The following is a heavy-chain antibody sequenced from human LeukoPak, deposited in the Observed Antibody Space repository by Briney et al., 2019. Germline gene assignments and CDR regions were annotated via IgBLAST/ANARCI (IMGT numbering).Heavy chain of an antibody. CDR3: AKARASDSDRYYFDH. CDR2: IRFDGSDK. Sequence: PGRSLRLSCAASAFTFNYYGMHWVRQSPGKGLEWVAFIRFDGSDKYYADSVKGRFTISRDKSKNTLNLHMNNLRAEDTAVYYCAKARASDSDRYYFDHWGQGTLVTVSS. V-gene: IGHV3-30*02. CDR1: AFTFNYYG. J-gene: IGHJ4*02. D-gene: IGHD1-14*01.